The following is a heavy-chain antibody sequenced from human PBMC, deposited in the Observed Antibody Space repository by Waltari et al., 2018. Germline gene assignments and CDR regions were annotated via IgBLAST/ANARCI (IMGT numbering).Heavy chain of an antibody. J-gene: IGHJ4*02. CDR3: ARHNGGNGFAY. V-gene: IGHV4-34*01. CDR1: GGSFSGYY. D-gene: IGHD1-1*01. CDR2: INRSGST. Sequence: QVQLQQWGAGLLKPSETLSLTCAVYGGSFSGYYCSWIRQPPGKGLEWIGEINRSGSTNASPSLKSRVTISVDTSKNQFSLKLSSVTAADTVVYYCARHNGGNGFAYWGQGTLVTVSS.